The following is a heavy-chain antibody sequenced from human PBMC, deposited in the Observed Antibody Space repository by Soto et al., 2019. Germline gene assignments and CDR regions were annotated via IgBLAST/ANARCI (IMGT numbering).Heavy chain of an antibody. CDR2: IWYDGSNK. J-gene: IGHJ4*02. CDR3: ARRGYYDSSGYYYADFDY. V-gene: IGHV3-33*01. D-gene: IGHD3-22*01. Sequence: QVQLVESGGGVVQPGRSLRLSCAASGFTFSSYGMHWVRQAPGKGLEWVAVIWYDGSNKYYADSVKGRFTISRDNSKNTLYLQMNSLRAEDTAVYYCARRGYYDSSGYYYADFDYWGQGTLVTVSS. CDR1: GFTFSSYG.